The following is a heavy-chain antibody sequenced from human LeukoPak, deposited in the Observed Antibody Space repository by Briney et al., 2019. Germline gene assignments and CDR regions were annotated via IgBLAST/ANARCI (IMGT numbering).Heavy chain of an antibody. V-gene: IGHV1-2*02. J-gene: IGHJ4*02. CDR2: INPKSGGA. CDR1: GYTFTDYY. CDR3: SIDFGY. Sequence: VASVKVSCKASGYTFTDYYRHWVRQAPGQGLEWMGWINPKSGGADYAQKFQGRVTLTRETSISTAYMELRRLRSDDTAVFYCSIDFGYWGQGTLVTVSS.